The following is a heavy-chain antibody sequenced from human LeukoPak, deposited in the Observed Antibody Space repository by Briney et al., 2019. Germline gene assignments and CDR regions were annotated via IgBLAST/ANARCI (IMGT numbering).Heavy chain of an antibody. D-gene: IGHD2-2*01. CDR3: ARDRGIVVVPAAINWFDP. CDR1: GFTFSSYS. V-gene: IGHV3-21*01. Sequence: GGSLRLSCAASGFTFSSYSMNWVRQAPGKGLEWVASISGSSSNIYYADSVKGRFTISRDNAKNSLYLQMNSLRAEDTAVYYCARDRGIVVVPAAINWFDPWGQGTLVTVSS. J-gene: IGHJ5*02. CDR2: ISGSSSNI.